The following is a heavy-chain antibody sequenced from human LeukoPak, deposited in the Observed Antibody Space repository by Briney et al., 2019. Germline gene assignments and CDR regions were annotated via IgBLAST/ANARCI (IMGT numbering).Heavy chain of an antibody. CDR3: ASTHKYCSGGSCYDHWFDP. D-gene: IGHD2-15*01. J-gene: IGHJ5*02. CDR1: GYSFTSYW. CDR2: IDPSDSYT. Sequence: GESLKISCKGSGYSFTSYWISWVRQLPGKGLEWMGRIDPSDSYTNYSPSFQGHVTISADKSISTAYLQWSSLKASDTAMYYCASTHKYCSGGSCYDHWFDPWGQGTLVTVSS. V-gene: IGHV5-10-1*01.